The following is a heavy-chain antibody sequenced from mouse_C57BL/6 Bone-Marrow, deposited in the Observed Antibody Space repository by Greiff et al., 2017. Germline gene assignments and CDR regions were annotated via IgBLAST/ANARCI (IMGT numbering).Heavy chain of an antibody. D-gene: IGHD4-1*01. Sequence: EVQRVESGGGLVKPGGSLKLSCAASGFTFSDYGMHWVRQAPEKGLEWVAYISSGSSTIYYADTVKGRFTISRDNAKNTLFLQMTSLRSEDTAMYYCARGSNFDAMDYWGQETSVTVSS. CDR1: GFTFSDYG. V-gene: IGHV5-17*01. CDR3: ARGSNFDAMDY. J-gene: IGHJ4*01. CDR2: ISSGSSTI.